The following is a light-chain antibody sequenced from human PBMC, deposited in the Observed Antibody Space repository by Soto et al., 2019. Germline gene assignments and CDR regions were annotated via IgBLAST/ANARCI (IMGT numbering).Light chain of an antibody. V-gene: IGKV1-39*01. J-gene: IGKJ1*01. CDR3: QQYGRSPST. CDR2: GAS. Sequence: DIQMTQSPSSLSASVGDRVTITCRASQSIVSYLNWYQQKPGKAPKLLIYGASSLQSGVPSRFSGSGSGTDFTLTISRLEPEDFAVYYCQQYGRSPSTFGQGTKVEIK. CDR1: QSIVSY.